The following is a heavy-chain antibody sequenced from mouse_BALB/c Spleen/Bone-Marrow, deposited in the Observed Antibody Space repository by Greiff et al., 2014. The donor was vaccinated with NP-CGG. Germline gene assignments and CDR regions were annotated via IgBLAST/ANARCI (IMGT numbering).Heavy chain of an antibody. D-gene: IGHD1-1*01. CDR1: GYSITSGYN. CDR3: ARRGYYGSSYFDY. V-gene: IGHV3-1*02. Sequence: EVHLVESGPDLVKPSQSLSLTCTVTGYSITSGYNWYWIRQFPGNRLEWMGYIHYSGSTNYNPSLKSRISITRDTSKNQFFLQLNSVTTEDTATYYCARRGYYGSSYFDYWGQGTTLTVSS. J-gene: IGHJ2*01. CDR2: IHYSGST.